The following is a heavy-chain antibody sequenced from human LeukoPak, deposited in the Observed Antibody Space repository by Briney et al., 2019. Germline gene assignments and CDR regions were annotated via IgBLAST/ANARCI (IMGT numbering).Heavy chain of an antibody. D-gene: IGHD6-13*01. CDR2: ISSSSSYI. CDR1: GFTFSSYS. CDR3: ASPGETAAGNAFDI. V-gene: IGHV3-21*01. J-gene: IGHJ3*02. Sequence: PGGSLRLSCAASGFTFSSYSMNWVRQAPGKGLEWVSSISSSSSYIYYADSVKGRFTISRDNAKNSLYLQMNSLRAEDTAVYYCASPGETAAGNAFDIWGQGKMVTVSS.